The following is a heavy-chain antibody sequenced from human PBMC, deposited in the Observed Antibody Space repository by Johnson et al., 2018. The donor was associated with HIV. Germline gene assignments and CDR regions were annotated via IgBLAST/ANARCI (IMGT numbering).Heavy chain of an antibody. CDR1: GFTFSSYW. J-gene: IGHJ3*02. CDR3: ARDPLAVAGTPPSGAFDI. V-gene: IGHV3-74*01. CDR2: INSDGSST. D-gene: IGHD6-19*01. Sequence: VQLVESGGGLVQPGGSLRLSCAASGFTFSSYWMHWVRQAPGKGLVWVSRINSDGSSTSYADSVKGRFTISRDNAKNTLYLQMNSLRAEDTAVYYCARDPLAVAGTPPSGAFDIWGQGTMVTVSS.